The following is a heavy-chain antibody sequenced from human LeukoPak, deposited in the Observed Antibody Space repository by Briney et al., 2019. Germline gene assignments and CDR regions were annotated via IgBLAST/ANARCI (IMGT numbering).Heavy chain of an antibody. V-gene: IGHV5-51*01. CDR1: GYNFPIFW. J-gene: IGHJ6*03. CDR2: IYPDDSNT. Sequence: GESLKISCQGSGYNFPIFWIGWVRQMPGQGLEWMGIIYPDDSNTIYGPSFQGQVTISADKSINTAYLEWSSLKASDTAIYYCARQGAAGKYYYYYMDVWGKGTTVTVSS. D-gene: IGHD6-13*01. CDR3: ARQGAAGKYYYYYMDV.